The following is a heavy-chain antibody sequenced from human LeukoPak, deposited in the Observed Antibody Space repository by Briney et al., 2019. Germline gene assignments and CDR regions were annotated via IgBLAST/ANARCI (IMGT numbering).Heavy chain of an antibody. CDR2: IYYSGNT. Sequence: SETLSLTCTVSGDSISSSSSYWGWIRQPPGEGLEWIGSIYYSGNTYYNASLKSQVSISIDTSKNQFSLRLTSVTAADTAVYYCARQTGSGLFILPGGQGTLVTVSS. J-gene: IGHJ4*02. V-gene: IGHV4-39*01. D-gene: IGHD3/OR15-3a*01. CDR1: GDSISSSSSY. CDR3: ARQTGSGLFILP.